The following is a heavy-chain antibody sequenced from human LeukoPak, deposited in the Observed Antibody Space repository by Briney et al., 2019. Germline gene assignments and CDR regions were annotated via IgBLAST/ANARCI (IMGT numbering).Heavy chain of an antibody. Sequence: PGGSLRPSCAASGFTFSSYGMHWVRQAPGKGLEWVAVIWYDGSNKYYADSVKGRFTISRDNSKNTLYLQMNSLRAEDTAVYYCEKAQEMATTTCIFDYWGQGTLVTVSS. D-gene: IGHD5-24*01. J-gene: IGHJ4*02. CDR1: GFTFSSYG. CDR3: EKAQEMATTTCIFDY. V-gene: IGHV3-33*06. CDR2: IWYDGSNK.